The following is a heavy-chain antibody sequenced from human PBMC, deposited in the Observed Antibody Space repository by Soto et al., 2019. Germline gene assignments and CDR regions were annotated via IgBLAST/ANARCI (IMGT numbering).Heavy chain of an antibody. V-gene: IGHV5-51*01. J-gene: IGHJ4*02. CDR3: ARSPRSSPYFDY. CDR2: IYPGDSET. Sequence: RQLPGKGLEYMGIIYPGDSETRYSPSFHGKVTISADRSIGTAYLQWSSLEASDSAFYFCARSPRSSPYFDYWGQGALVTVSS. D-gene: IGHD6-13*01.